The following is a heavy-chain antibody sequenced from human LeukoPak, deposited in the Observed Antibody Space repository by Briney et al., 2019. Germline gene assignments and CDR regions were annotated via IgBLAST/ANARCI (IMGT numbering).Heavy chain of an antibody. CDR3: ARDGRRWLQGSDAFDI. CDR1: GYTFTSYG. CDR2: ISAYNGNT. Sequence: ASVKVSFKASGYTFTSYGISWVRQAPGQGLEWMGWISAYNGNTNYAQKLQGRVTMTTDTSTSTAYMELRSLRSDDTAVYYCARDGRRWLQGSDAFDIWGQGTMVTVSS. D-gene: IGHD5-24*01. J-gene: IGHJ3*02. V-gene: IGHV1-18*01.